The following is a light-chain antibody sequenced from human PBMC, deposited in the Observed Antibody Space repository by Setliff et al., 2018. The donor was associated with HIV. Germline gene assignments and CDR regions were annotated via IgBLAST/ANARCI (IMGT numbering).Light chain of an antibody. CDR2: DVS. J-gene: IGLJ1*01. Sequence: QSVLTQPHSVPGSPGQSVTISCTGTSSDVGGYNYVSWYQQHPGKAPKLMIYDVSKRPSGVPDRFSGSKSGNTASLTISGLQAEDEADYYCCSYAGSYSYVFGTGTKVTVL. CDR1: SSDVGGYNY. V-gene: IGLV2-11*01. CDR3: CSYAGSYSYV.